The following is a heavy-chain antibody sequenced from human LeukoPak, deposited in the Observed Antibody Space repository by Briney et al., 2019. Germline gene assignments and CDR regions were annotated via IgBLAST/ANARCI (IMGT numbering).Heavy chain of an antibody. J-gene: IGHJ4*02. D-gene: IGHD1-26*01. Sequence: PGGSLRLSCTVSGFTVSSNSMSWVRQAPGKGPEWVANMKQDGSETYYVDSVKGRFTISRDNAQNSLYLQMNSLTAEDTAVYYCARDKIVGATHFDFWGQGTLVTVSS. CDR1: GFTVSSNS. CDR2: MKQDGSET. CDR3: ARDKIVGATHFDF. V-gene: IGHV3-7*01.